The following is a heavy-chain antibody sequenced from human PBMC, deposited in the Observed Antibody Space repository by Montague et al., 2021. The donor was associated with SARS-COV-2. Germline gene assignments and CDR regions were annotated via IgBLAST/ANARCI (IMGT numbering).Heavy chain of an antibody. Sequence: SETLSLTCTVSGGSISSSSYYWGWIRQPPGKGLEWIGCIYYSGSTYYNPSLKSRATISVDTSKNQFSLKLSSVTAADTAVYYCARRQAGNCSGGRCYSAAVYDYWGQGTLVTVSS. CDR3: ARRQAGNCSGGRCYSAAVYDY. J-gene: IGHJ4*02. CDR2: IYYSGST. D-gene: IGHD2-15*01. V-gene: IGHV4-39*01. CDR1: GGSISSSSYY.